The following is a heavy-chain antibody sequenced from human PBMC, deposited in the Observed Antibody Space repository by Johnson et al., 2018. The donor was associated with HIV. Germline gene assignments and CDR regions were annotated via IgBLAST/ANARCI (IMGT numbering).Heavy chain of an antibody. D-gene: IGHD1-26*01. J-gene: IGHJ3*02. CDR3: AKDEALGWELDPDAFDI. Sequence: QVQLVESGGGLVQPGRSLRLSCAASGFSFSSYGMHWVRQAPGKGLEWVAVISYDVSNKYYADSVKRRFTISRDNSKNTRYLQMNSLRAEDTAVYYCAKDEALGWELDPDAFDIWGQGTMVTVSS. CDR1: GFSFSSYG. CDR2: ISYDVSNK. V-gene: IGHV3-30*18.